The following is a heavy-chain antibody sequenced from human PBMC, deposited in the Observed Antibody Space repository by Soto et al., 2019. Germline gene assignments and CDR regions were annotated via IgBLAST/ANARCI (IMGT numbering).Heavy chain of an antibody. Sequence: PGGSLRLSCAASGFTVSSNYMIWVRQAPGKGLEWVSLIYSGGSTYYADSVKGRFTISRDNSKNTLYLQMNSLRAEDTAVYYCARDRYCSGGSCYFLDAFDIWGQGTMVTVSS. CDR3: ARDRYCSGGSCYFLDAFDI. J-gene: IGHJ3*02. CDR2: IYSGGST. D-gene: IGHD2-15*01. V-gene: IGHV3-66*01. CDR1: GFTVSSNY.